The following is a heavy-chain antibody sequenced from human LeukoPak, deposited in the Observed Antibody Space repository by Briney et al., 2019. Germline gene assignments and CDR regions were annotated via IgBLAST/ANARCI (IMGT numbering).Heavy chain of an antibody. CDR3: ARDIGIAARPSWFDP. Sequence: SETLSLTCTVSGGSISSYYWSWIRQPPGKGLEWIGYIYYSGSTNYYPSLKSRVTISVDTSKNQFSLKLSSVTAADTAVYYCARDIGIAARPSWFDPWGQGTLVTVSS. J-gene: IGHJ5*02. CDR1: GGSISSYY. V-gene: IGHV4-59*01. CDR2: IYYSGST. D-gene: IGHD6-6*01.